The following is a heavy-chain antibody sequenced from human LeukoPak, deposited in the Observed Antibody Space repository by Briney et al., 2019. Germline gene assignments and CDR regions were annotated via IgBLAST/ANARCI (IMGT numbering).Heavy chain of an antibody. CDR3: ARSTSYLYSGSYYDYYYYMDV. D-gene: IGHD1-26*01. Sequence: PGGSLRLSCAASGFTFSSYWMSWVRQAPGKGLEWVANIKQDGSEKYYVDSVKGRFTISRDNAENSLYLQMNSLRAEDTAVYYCARSTSYLYSGSYYDYYYYMDVWGKGTTVTVSS. CDR2: IKQDGSEK. J-gene: IGHJ6*03. CDR1: GFTFSSYW. V-gene: IGHV3-7*01.